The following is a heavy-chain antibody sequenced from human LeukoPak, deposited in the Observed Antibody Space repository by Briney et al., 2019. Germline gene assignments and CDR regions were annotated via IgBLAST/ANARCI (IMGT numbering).Heavy chain of an antibody. Sequence: PGGSLRLSCAASGFTFSSYAMHWVRQAPGKGLEWVALISYDESYRYYVDSVKGRFTISRDNSKNTLYLQMNSLRTDDTAVYYCARVQWKLLYPDYWGQGTLVTVSS. CDR3: ARVQWKLLYPDY. CDR1: GFTFSSYA. V-gene: IGHV3-30-3*01. CDR2: ISYDESYR. D-gene: IGHD1-26*01. J-gene: IGHJ4*02.